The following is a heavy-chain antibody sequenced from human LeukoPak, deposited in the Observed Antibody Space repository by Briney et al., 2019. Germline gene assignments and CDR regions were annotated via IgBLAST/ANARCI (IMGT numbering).Heavy chain of an antibody. CDR3: AKDQAINIATGGTFDY. CDR1: RFTFRSYV. V-gene: IGHV3-23*01. CDR2: ISGSGGST. J-gene: IGHJ4*02. Sequence: GGSLRLSCAASRFTFRSYVMNWVRQAPGKGPEWVSSISGSGGSTHYAVSVKGRFTISRDNSKNTMSLQMNSLRAEDTAVYYCAKDQAINIATGGTFDYWGQGALVTVGS. D-gene: IGHD6-13*01.